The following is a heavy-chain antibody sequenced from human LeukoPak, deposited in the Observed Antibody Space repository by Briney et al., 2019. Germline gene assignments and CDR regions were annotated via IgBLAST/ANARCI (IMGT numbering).Heavy chain of an antibody. V-gene: IGHV3-23*01. CDR2: ITGSGGST. Sequence: GGSLRLSCAASGFTFSNYAMSWVRQAPGRGLEWVSAITGSGGSTYYADSVKGRFTISRDNAKNSLYLQMNSLRAEDTAVYYCATVRDYYFGYWGQGTLVTVSS. J-gene: IGHJ4*02. CDR3: ATVRDYYFGY. CDR1: GFTFSNYA. D-gene: IGHD3-10*01.